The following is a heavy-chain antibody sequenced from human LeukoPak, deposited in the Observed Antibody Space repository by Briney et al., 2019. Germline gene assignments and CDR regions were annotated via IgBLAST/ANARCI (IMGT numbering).Heavy chain of an antibody. V-gene: IGHV1-2*02. D-gene: IGHD3-22*01. CDR3: ARDPNPESSAYYS. CDR1: GYTFTGYY. J-gene: IGHJ4*02. Sequence: GASVKVSCKASGYTFTGYYMHWVRQAPGQGLEWMGWINPNSGGTNYAQKFQGRVTMTRDTSISTAYMELSRLRSDDTAVYYCARDPNPESSAYYSWGQGTLVTVSS. CDR2: INPNSGGT.